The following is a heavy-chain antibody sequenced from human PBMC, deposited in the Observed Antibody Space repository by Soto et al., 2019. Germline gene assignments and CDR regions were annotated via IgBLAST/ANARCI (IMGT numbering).Heavy chain of an antibody. CDR1: GGTFSSYA. CDR2: IIPIFGTA. CDR3: ARVPPATVVTYNWFDP. D-gene: IGHD4-17*01. Sequence: SVKVSCKASGGTFSSYAISWVRQAPGQGLEWMGGIIPIFGTANYAQKFQGRVTITADKSTSTAYMELSSLRSEDTAVYYCARVPPATVVTYNWFDPRGQGTLVTSPQ. J-gene: IGHJ5*02. V-gene: IGHV1-69*06.